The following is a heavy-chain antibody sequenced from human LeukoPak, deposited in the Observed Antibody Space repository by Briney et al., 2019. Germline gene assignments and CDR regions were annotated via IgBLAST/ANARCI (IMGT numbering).Heavy chain of an antibody. V-gene: IGHV4-39*01. J-gene: IGHJ4*02. D-gene: IGHD3-16*02. Sequence: PSETLSLTCTVSGGSISGSSYYWGWIRQPPGKGLEWIGSIYYSGSTYYNPSLKSRATISVDTSKNQFSLKLNSVTATDTAVYYCARLGGYDYVWGSYRYFDYWGQGTLVTVSS. CDR3: ARLGGYDYVWGSYRYFDY. CDR2: IYYSGST. CDR1: GGSISGSSYY.